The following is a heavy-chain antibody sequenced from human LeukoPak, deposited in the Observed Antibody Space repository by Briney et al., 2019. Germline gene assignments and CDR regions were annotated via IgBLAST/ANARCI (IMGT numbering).Heavy chain of an antibody. J-gene: IGHJ4*02. Sequence: SGTLSLTCAVSGYSISSSNWWGWIRQPPGKGLEWIGYIYYSGSTYYNPSLKSRVTMSVDTSKNQFSLKLSSVTAVDTAVYYCAQYSSSWYALDYWGQGTLVTVSS. CDR2: IYYSGST. V-gene: IGHV4-28*01. CDR1: GYSISSSNW. D-gene: IGHD6-13*01. CDR3: AQYSSSWYALDY.